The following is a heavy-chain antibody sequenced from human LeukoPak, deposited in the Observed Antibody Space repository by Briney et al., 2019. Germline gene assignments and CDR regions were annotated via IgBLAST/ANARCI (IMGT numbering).Heavy chain of an antibody. CDR1: GGSISSYY. Sequence: SETLSLTCTVSGGSISSYYWSWIRQPPGKGLEWIGYIYYSGSTNYNPSLKSRVTISVDTSKNQFSLKLSSVTAADTAVYYCARESLRWDLPVRNAVEEYLDYWGQGTLVTVSS. D-gene: IGHD4-23*01. CDR2: IYYSGST. CDR3: ARESLRWDLPVRNAVEEYLDY. J-gene: IGHJ4*02. V-gene: IGHV4-59*01.